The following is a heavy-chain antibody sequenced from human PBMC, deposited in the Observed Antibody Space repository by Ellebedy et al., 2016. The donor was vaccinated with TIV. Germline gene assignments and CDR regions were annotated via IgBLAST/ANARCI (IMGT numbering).Heavy chain of an antibody. CDR2: ISSTGNTI. V-gene: IGHV3-11*01. CDR1: GFTFSGYY. J-gene: IGHJ3*02. D-gene: IGHD3-3*01. CDR3: AKVAPDFWSGYPDAFDI. Sequence: GGSLRLXXAASGFTFSGYYMSWIRQAPGTGLEWLSYISSTGNTIQYADSVKGRFTISRDNAKNTLYLQMNSLRAEDTAVYYCAKVAPDFWSGYPDAFDIWGQGTIVTISS.